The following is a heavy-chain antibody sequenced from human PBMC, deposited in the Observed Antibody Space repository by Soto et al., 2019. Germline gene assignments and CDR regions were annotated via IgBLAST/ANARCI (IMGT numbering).Heavy chain of an antibody. CDR1: GGSISSGDYY. D-gene: IGHD3-10*01. CDR3: ARVGGFGATTIDY. J-gene: IGHJ4*02. Sequence: SETLSLTCTVSGGSISSGDYYWSWIRQPPGKGLEWIGYIYYSGSTYCNPSLKSRVTISVDTSKNQFSLKLSSVTAADTAVYYCARVGGFGATTIDYWGQGTLVTVSS. CDR2: IYYSGST. V-gene: IGHV4-30-4*01.